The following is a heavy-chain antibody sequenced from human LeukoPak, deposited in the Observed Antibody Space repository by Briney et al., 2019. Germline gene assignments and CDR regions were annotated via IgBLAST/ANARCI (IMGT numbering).Heavy chain of an antibody. CDR2: IYYSGST. V-gene: IGHV4-39*01. J-gene: IGHJ4*02. Sequence: SETLSLTCTVSGGSISSSSYYWGWIRQPPGKGLEWIGSIYYSGSTYYNPSLKSRVTISVDTSKNQFSLKLSSVTAADTAVYYCVGLLLWFGEFPFDYWGQGTLVTVSS. D-gene: IGHD3-10*01. CDR3: VGLLLWFGEFPFDY. CDR1: GGSISSSSYY.